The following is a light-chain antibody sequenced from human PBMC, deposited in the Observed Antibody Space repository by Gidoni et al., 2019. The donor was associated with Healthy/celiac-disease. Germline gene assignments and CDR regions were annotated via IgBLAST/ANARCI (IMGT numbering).Light chain of an antibody. Sequence: QSVRTQPPSVSGAPGQRVTISCTGSSSNIGAGYDVHWYQQLPGTAPKLLIYGNSNRPSGVPDRFSGSKSGTSASLAITGLQAEDEADYYCQSYDSSLSGWFGGGTKLTVL. CDR1: SSNIGAGYD. V-gene: IGLV1-40*01. CDR3: QSYDSSLSGW. CDR2: GNS. J-gene: IGLJ3*02.